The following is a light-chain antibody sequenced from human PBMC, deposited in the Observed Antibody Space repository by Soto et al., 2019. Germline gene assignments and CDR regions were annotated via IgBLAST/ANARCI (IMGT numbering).Light chain of an antibody. CDR3: QTWGTGIHVV. V-gene: IGLV4-69*01. Sequence: QPVLTQSPSASASLGASVKLTCTLSSGHSSYAIAWHQQQPEKGPRYLMKVDSDGSHTKGDGIPDRFSGSSSGPERYLHISSLQSEDEADYYCQTWGTGIHVVFGGGPKLTVL. J-gene: IGLJ2*01. CDR1: SGHSSYA. CDR2: VDSDGSH.